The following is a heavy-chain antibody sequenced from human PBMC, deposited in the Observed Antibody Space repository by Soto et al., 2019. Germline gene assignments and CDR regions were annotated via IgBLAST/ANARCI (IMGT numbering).Heavy chain of an antibody. J-gene: IGHJ6*03. D-gene: IGHD5-12*01. V-gene: IGHV4-59*01. Sequence: SETLSLTCTVSGGSISSYYWSWIRQPPWKGLEWIGYIYYSGSTNYNPSLKSRVTISVDTSKNQFSLKLSSVTAADTAVYYCARESISGYDYYYYMDVWGKGTTVTVSS. CDR2: IYYSGST. CDR3: ARESISGYDYYYYMDV. CDR1: GGSISSYY.